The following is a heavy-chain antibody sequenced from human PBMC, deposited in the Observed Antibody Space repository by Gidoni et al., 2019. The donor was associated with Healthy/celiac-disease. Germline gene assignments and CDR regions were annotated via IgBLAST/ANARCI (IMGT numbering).Heavy chain of an antibody. Sequence: TGLEWIGYIYYSGSTNYNPSLKSRVTISVDTSKNQFSLKLSSVTAADTAVYYCASLAAAGTEDYWGQGTLVTVSS. V-gene: IGHV4-59*01. D-gene: IGHD6-13*01. CDR3: ASLAAAGTEDY. CDR2: IYYSGST. J-gene: IGHJ4*02.